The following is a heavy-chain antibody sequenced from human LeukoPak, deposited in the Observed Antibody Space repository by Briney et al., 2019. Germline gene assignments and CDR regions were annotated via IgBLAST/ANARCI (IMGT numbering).Heavy chain of an antibody. CDR1: GFTFSSYE. CDR3: ARGYYSDTTGYNPLDH. Sequence: GGSLRLSCAASGFTFSSYEMNWVRQAPGKGLEWISYISSSGSSMSYADSVKGRFTNSRDNAKNSMYLQMTSLRAGDAAVYYCARGYYSDTTGYNPLDHWGQGTLVTVSS. CDR2: ISSSGSSM. J-gene: IGHJ4*02. D-gene: IGHD3-22*01. V-gene: IGHV3-48*03.